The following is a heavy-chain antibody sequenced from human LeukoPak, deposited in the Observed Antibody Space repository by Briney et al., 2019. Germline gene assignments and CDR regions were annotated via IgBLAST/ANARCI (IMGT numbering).Heavy chain of an antibody. J-gene: IGHJ6*03. CDR3: ARLGYSSSSTGYYYYMDV. D-gene: IGHD6-6*01. Sequence: SETLSLTCTVSGGSISSSYWSWIRQPAGKGLEWIGRIYTSGTTSYNPSLKSRVSISVDKSKNQLSLKVSAVTAADTAVYYCARLGYSSSSTGYYYYMDVWGKGTTVTVSS. V-gene: IGHV4-4*07. CDR2: IYTSGTT. CDR1: GGSISSSY.